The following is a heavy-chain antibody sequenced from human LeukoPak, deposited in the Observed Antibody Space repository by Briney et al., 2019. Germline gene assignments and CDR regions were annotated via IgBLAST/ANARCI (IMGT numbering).Heavy chain of an antibody. D-gene: IGHD2-2*02. CDR2: INWNGGST. Sequence: GGSLRLSCAASRFTFDDYGMSWVRQAPGKGLEWVSGINWNGGSTGYADSVKGRFTISRDNAKNSLYLQMNSLRAEDTALYHCARALGYCSSTSCYNYYFDYWGQGTLVTVSS. CDR3: ARALGYCSSTSCYNYYFDY. CDR1: RFTFDDYG. J-gene: IGHJ4*02. V-gene: IGHV3-20*01.